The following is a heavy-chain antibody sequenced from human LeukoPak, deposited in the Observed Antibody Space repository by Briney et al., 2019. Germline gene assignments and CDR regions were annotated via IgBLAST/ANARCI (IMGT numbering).Heavy chain of an antibody. CDR3: ARSKKTYYDFWSGSQYYYYGTDV. Sequence: ASVKVSCKASGYTFTSYDINWVRQATGQGLEWMGWMNPNSGNTGYAQKFQGRVTMTRNTSISTAYMELSSLRSEDTAVYYCARSKKTYYDFWSGSQYYYYGTDVWGQGTTVTVSS. V-gene: IGHV1-8*01. J-gene: IGHJ6*02. D-gene: IGHD3-3*01. CDR2: MNPNSGNT. CDR1: GYTFTSYD.